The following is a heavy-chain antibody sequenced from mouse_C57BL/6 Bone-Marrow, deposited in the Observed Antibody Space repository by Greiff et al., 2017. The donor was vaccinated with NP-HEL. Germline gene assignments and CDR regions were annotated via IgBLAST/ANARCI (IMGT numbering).Heavy chain of an antibody. CDR2: INPSNGGT. Sequence: VQLQQSGTELVKPGASVKLSCKASGYTFTSYWMHWVKQRPGQGLEWIGNINPSNGGTNYNEKFKSKATLTVDKSSSTAYMQLSSLTSEDSAVYYCAGGTGTEGYYFDYWGQGTTLTVSS. CDR1: GYTFTSYW. V-gene: IGHV1-53*01. J-gene: IGHJ2*01. D-gene: IGHD4-1*01. CDR3: AGGTGTEGYYFDY.